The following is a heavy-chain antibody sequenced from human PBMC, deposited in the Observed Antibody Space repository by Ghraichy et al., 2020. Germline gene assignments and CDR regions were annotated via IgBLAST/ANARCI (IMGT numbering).Heavy chain of an antibody. CDR2: INSDGGST. V-gene: IGHV3-74*01. Sequence: LSLTCAASGFTFSRYWMHWVRQAPGKGLVWVSRINSDGGSTTYAASVKGRFTISKDNAKNTLYLQMNSLRAEDTAVYYCVKDLVGGGSGAYGMYVWGQGTTVTVSS. CDR3: VKDLVGGGSGAYGMYV. D-gene: IGHD2-21*01. CDR1: GFTFSRYW. J-gene: IGHJ6*02.